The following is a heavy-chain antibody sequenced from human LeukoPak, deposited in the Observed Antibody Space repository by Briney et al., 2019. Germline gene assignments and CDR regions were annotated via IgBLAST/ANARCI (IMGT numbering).Heavy chain of an antibody. D-gene: IGHD6-13*01. J-gene: IGHJ4*02. CDR2: IYTSGST. CDR3: ARWISSSWNYYFDY. V-gene: IGHV4-4*07. CDR1: GGSISSYY. Sequence: SETLSLTCTVSGGSISSYYWSWIRQPAGKGLEWIGRIYTSGSTNYNPSLKSRVTMSVDTSKNQFSLKLSSVTAADTAVYYCARWISSSWNYYFDYWGQGTLVTVPS.